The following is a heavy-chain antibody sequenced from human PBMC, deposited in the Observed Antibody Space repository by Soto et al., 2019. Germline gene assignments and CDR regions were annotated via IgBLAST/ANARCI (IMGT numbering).Heavy chain of an antibody. D-gene: IGHD2-21*02. CDR3: ARGPLAVITARQCDY. CDR2: IFYSGST. CDR1: GDSVSSGSYY. Sequence: QVQLQESGPGLVKPSETLSLTCTVSGDSVSSGSYYWSWIRQPPGKGLEWIGYIFYSGSTNYNPSLKSRVTISVDTSKNQFSLNLNSVTAADTAVYYCARGPLAVITARQCDYWGQGILVTVSS. V-gene: IGHV4-61*01. J-gene: IGHJ4*02.